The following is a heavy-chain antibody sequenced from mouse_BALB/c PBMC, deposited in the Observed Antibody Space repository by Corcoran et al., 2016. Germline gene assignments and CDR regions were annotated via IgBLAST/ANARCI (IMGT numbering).Heavy chain of an antibody. J-gene: IGHJ1*01. CDR2: INTYTGEP. CDR3: ARGDGNWYFDV. Sequence: QIQLVQSGPELKKPGETVKITCTASGYTFTNYGMNWVKQAPGKGLKWMGWINTYTGEPTYADDFKGRFAFSLETSASTAYLQINNPKNEDTATYFCARGDGNWYFDVWGAGTTVTVSS. V-gene: IGHV9-3-1*01. D-gene: IGHD2-1*01. CDR1: GYTFTNYG.